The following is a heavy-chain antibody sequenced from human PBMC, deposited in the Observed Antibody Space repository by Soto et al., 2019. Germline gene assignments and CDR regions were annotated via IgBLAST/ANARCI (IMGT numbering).Heavy chain of an antibody. CDR1: GGSFSGYY. D-gene: IGHD6-19*01. CDR3: ARGRNADSGCYDY. Sequence: SETLSLTCAVYGGSFSGYYWSWIRQPPGKGLEWIGEINHSGSTNYNPSLKSRVTISVDTSKNQFSLKLSSVTAADTAVYYCARGRNADSGCYDYWGQGTLVTVSS. V-gene: IGHV4-34*01. CDR2: INHSGST. J-gene: IGHJ4*02.